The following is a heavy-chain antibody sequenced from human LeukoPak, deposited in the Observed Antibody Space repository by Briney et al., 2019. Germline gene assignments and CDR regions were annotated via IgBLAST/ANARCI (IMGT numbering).Heavy chain of an antibody. CDR3: ARGLNYYDSSGYFPIDAFDI. V-gene: IGHV3-66*01. CDR2: IYSGGST. J-gene: IGHJ3*02. CDR1: GFTLSSNY. Sequence: GGSLRLSCAASGFTLSSNYMSWVRQAPGKGLEWVSVIYSGGSTYYADSVKGRFTISRDNSKNTLYLQMNSLRAEDTAVYYCARGLNYYDSSGYFPIDAFDIWGQGTMVTVSS. D-gene: IGHD3-22*01.